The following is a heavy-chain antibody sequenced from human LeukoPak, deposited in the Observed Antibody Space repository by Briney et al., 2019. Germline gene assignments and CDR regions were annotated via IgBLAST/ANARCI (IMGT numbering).Heavy chain of an antibody. V-gene: IGHV1-8*01. CDR1: GYTFTGYD. Sequence: ASVRVSCKASGYTFTGYDINWVRQATGQGLQWMGWMNPDTGDTGYAQKFQGRVTMTRNTSIDTAYMELSGLRSEDTAIYYCTIGSRSGSSRDYWGQGTLVTVSS. CDR2: MNPDTGDT. J-gene: IGHJ4*02. D-gene: IGHD1-26*01. CDR3: TIGSRSGSSRDY.